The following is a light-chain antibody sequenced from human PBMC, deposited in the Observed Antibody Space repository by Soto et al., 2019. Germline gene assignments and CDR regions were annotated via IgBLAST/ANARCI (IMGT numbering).Light chain of an antibody. J-gene: IGKJ1*01. CDR2: KAS. V-gene: IGKV1-5*03. Sequence: DIHMTQSPSTLSASVGYRFTITCRASQSISNWLAWYQQKPGEAPNLLIYKASTLKSGVPSRFSGSGSGTEFTLTISSLQPDDFATYYYQHYNSYSEAFGQGTKVDIK. CDR1: QSISNW. CDR3: QHYNSYSEA.